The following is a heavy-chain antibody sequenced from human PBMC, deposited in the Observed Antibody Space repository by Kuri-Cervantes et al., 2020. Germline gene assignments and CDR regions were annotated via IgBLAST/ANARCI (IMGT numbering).Heavy chain of an antibody. CDR1: GFTFGGYP. CDR2: ISFDGSIK. D-gene: IGHD1-7*01. CDR3: AKGIVGTTSGYFDY. V-gene: IGHV3-30-3*01. J-gene: IGHJ4*02. Sequence: GESLKISCAASGFTFGGYPMHWVRQAPGKGLEWLAVISFDGSIKYYADSVRGRFTVSRDNSKNTLYLQMNSLRAEDTALYYCAKGIVGTTSGYFDYWGQGTLVTVSS.